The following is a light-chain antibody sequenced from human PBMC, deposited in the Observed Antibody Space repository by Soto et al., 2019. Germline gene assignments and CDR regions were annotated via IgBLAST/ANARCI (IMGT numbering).Light chain of an antibody. CDR2: GAS. V-gene: IGKV3-20*01. Sequence: EIVLTQSPCTLSVSPGEGATVSCRASQSVSSNSLAWYQQKPGQAPRLLIYGASSRATGTPDRFSGSGSGTDFTLTISRLEPEDFAVYYCQQYGSSPRTFGQGTKVDI. CDR1: QSVSSNS. CDR3: QQYGSSPRT. J-gene: IGKJ1*01.